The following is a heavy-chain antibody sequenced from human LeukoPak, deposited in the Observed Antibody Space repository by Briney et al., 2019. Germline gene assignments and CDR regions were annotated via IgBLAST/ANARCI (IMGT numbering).Heavy chain of an antibody. CDR2: IYSGGST. D-gene: IGHD3-22*01. CDR1: GFTVSSNY. V-gene: IGHV3-66*01. J-gene: IGHJ4*02. CDR3: ARGGSGCSGYQPPFDY. Sequence: GGSLRLSCAASGFTVSSNYMSWVRQAPGKGLEWVSVIYSGGSTYYADSVKGRFTISRDNSKNTLYLQMNSLRAEDTAVYYCARGGSGCSGYQPPFDYWGQGTLVTVSS.